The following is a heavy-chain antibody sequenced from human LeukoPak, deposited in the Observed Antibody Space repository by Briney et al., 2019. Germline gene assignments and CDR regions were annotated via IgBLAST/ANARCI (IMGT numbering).Heavy chain of an antibody. CDR2: INQDGSEK. Sequence: GGSLRLSCAASGFTFSSYAMHWVRQAPGKGLEWVATINQDGSEKYYVDSVKGRFIISRDNAKNSLYLQMSSLRAEDTAVYYCARYGYSGTYSRYWGQGTLVTVSS. D-gene: IGHD1-26*01. V-gene: IGHV3-7*01. CDR3: ARYGYSGTYSRY. CDR1: GFTFSSYA. J-gene: IGHJ4*02.